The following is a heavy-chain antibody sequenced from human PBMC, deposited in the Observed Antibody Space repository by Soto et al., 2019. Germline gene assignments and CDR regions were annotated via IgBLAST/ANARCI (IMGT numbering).Heavy chain of an antibody. V-gene: IGHV4-31*11. CDR2: IYYSGST. J-gene: IGHJ6*02. Sequence: TCAVCGGCISSYCGSFIRKNPGKSLEWIGYIYYSGSTYYNPSLKSRVTISVDTSKNQFSLKLSSVTAADTAVYYCARGYCSGCSCYPVHYYYSGMDVWGQRTTVTVSS. CDR1: GGCISSYC. CDR3: ARGYCSGCSCYPVHYYYSGMDV. D-gene: IGHD2-15*01.